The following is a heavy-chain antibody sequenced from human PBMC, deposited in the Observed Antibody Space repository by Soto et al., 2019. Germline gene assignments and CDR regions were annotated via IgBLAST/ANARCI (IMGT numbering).Heavy chain of an antibody. V-gene: IGHV4-59*01. J-gene: IGHJ4*02. D-gene: IGHD3-10*01. Sequence: SETLSLTCTVSGGSISSYYWSWIRQPPGKGLEWIGYIYYSGSTNYNPSLKSRVTISVDTSKNQFSLKLSSVTAADTAVYYCAREGPGFGFDYWGQGTLVTVSS. CDR3: AREGPGFGFDY. CDR1: GGSISSYY. CDR2: IYYSGST.